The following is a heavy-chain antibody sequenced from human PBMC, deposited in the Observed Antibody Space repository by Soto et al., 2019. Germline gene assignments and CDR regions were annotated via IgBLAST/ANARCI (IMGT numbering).Heavy chain of an antibody. J-gene: IGHJ4*02. Sequence: QVQLVQSGAEVKKPGASVKVSCKASGYTFSTYALHWVRQAPGQRLEWMGWINAGNGNTKYSQKFQGRVTFTRDTAASTHYMELSSLRSEDTAVYYCASPSYGSGSFYWGQGTLVTVSS. D-gene: IGHD3-10*01. CDR3: ASPSYGSGSFY. CDR1: GYTFSTYA. V-gene: IGHV1-3*01. CDR2: INAGNGNT.